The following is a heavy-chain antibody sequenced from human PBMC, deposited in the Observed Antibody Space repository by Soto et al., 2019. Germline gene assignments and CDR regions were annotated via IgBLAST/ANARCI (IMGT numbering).Heavy chain of an antibody. D-gene: IGHD5-12*01. Sequence: SETLSLTCTVSGGSISSGGYYWSWIRQHPGKGLEWIGYIYYSGSTYYNPSLKSRVTISVDTPKNQFSLKLSSVTAADTAVYYCAVGYSGYDGNFDYWGQGTLVTVSS. CDR2: IYYSGST. V-gene: IGHV4-31*03. CDR1: GGSISSGGYY. CDR3: AVGYSGYDGNFDY. J-gene: IGHJ4*02.